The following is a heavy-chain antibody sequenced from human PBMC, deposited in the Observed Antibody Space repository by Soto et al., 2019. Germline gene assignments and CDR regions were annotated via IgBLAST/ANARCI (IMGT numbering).Heavy chain of an antibody. J-gene: IGHJ6*02. CDR2: ISGSGGST. CDR1: GFTFSSYA. Sequence: EVQLLESGGGLVQPGGSLRLSCAASGFTFSSYAMSWVRQAPGKGLEWVSAISGSGGSTYYADSVKGRFTISRHNSKNTLYLQMNSLRAEDTAVYYCAKEHDSSGYYLHYYYGMDVWGQGTTVTVSS. V-gene: IGHV3-23*01. D-gene: IGHD3-22*01. CDR3: AKEHDSSGYYLHYYYGMDV.